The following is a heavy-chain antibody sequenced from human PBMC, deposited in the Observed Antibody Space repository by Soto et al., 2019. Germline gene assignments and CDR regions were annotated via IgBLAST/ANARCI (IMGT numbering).Heavy chain of an antibody. Sequence: GGSLRLSCAASGLPSSTYAMTWVRQAPGKGLEWVSGINWNGDSTDYADSVKGRFTISRDNAKNSLYLQMNSLRAEDTALYYCARTSYYYDSSGTRGDLDYWGQGTLVTVSS. V-gene: IGHV3-20*04. CDR2: INWNGDST. J-gene: IGHJ4*02. D-gene: IGHD3-22*01. CDR1: GLPSSTYA. CDR3: ARTSYYYDSSGTRGDLDY.